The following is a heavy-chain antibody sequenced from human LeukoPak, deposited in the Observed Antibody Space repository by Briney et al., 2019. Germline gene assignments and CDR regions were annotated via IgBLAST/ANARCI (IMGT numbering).Heavy chain of an antibody. J-gene: IGHJ3*02. CDR1: GLPSSSYW. V-gene: IGHV3-7*01. D-gene: IGHD1-26*01. CDR2: IKQDGSEK. CDR3: ARDSSPVGGYDAFDI. Sequence: QPGGSLRLSCAASGLPSSSYWMSWVRQAPGKGLEWVANIKQDGSEKYYMDSVKGRFTISRDNAKNSLYLQMNSLRVEDTAVYYCARDSSPVGGYDAFDIWGQGTVVTVSS.